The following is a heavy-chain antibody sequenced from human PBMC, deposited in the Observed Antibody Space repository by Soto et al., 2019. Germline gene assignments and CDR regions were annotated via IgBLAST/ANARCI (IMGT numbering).Heavy chain of an antibody. CDR1: GFTFSSYG. CDR2: IWYDGSNK. CDR3: ARERGLATTVTTVFDY. J-gene: IGHJ4*02. V-gene: IGHV3-33*01. Sequence: QVQLVESGGGVVQPGRSLRLSCAASGFTFSSYGMHWVRQAPGKGLERVAVIWYDGSNKYYADSVKGRFTISRDNSKNTLYLQMHSLRAEDTAVYYCARERGLATTVTTVFDYWGQGTLVTVSS. D-gene: IGHD4-17*01.